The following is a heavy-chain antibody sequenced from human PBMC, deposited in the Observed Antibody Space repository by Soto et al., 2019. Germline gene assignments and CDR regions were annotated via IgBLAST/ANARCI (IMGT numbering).Heavy chain of an antibody. CDR2: ISQIGDST. J-gene: IGHJ4*02. CDR1: GFTFSSYA. D-gene: IGHD6-13*01. CDR3: AKPHSSTSWPYSIDS. Sequence: EVQLLESGGGLVQPGGSLRLSCAASGFTFSSYAMTWVRQTPGEAMECISAISQIGDSTYYTDSVKGRFTISRDNSKNTVYLEMNSQRAEHTAVYYCAKPHSSTSWPYSIDSWGQGALVTVSS. V-gene: IGHV3-23*01.